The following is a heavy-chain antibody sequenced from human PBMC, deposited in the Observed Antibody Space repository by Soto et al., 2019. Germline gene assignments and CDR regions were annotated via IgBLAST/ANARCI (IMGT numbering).Heavy chain of an antibody. CDR2: IIPNFGTP. J-gene: IGHJ4*02. V-gene: IGHV1-69*18. D-gene: IGHD6-13*01. CDR3: ARDGRSSSYDY. CDR1: GGTFSSYG. Sequence: QVQLVQSGAEVKKPGSSVKVSCKSSGGTFSSYGINWVRQAPGQGPEWMGMIIPNFGTPKYAQKFQGRVTITADDSTSTSYMELSSLRSEDTAMYYCARDGRSSSYDYWGQGTLVTVSS.